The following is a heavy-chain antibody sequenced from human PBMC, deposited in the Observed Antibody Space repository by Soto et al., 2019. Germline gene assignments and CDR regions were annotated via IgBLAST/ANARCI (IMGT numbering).Heavy chain of an antibody. J-gene: IGHJ4*02. CDR3: ARESIATRPVDY. Sequence: QVQLQQWGAGLLKPSETLSLTCAVYGGSFSGYYWSWIRQPPGKGLEWIGEINHSGSTNYNPSLKSRVIISVDTSKNQFSLKLNSVTAADTAVYYCARESIATRPVDYWGQGTLVTVSS. CDR1: GGSFSGYY. CDR2: INHSGST. V-gene: IGHV4-34*01. D-gene: IGHD6-6*01.